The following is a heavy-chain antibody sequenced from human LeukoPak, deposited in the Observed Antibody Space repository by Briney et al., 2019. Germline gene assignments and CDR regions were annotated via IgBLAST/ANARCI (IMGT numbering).Heavy chain of an antibody. CDR2: ISWNSGSI. J-gene: IGHJ6*02. CDR3: AKDIGYYYYYYGMDV. V-gene: IGHV3-9*01. Sequence: GGSLRLSCAASGFTFDDYAMHWVRQAPGKGLEWVSGISWNSGSIGYADSVKGRFTISRGNAKNSLYLQMNSLRAEDTALYYCAKDIGYYYYYYGMDVWGQGTTVTVSS. CDR1: GFTFDDYA.